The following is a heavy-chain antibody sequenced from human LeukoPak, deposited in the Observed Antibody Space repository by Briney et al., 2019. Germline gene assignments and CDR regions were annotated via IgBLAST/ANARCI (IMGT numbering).Heavy chain of an antibody. V-gene: IGHV3-74*01. CDR3: ARVSGLGMNEYYQH. J-gene: IGHJ1*01. D-gene: IGHD3-10*01. CDR2: INNEGTTI. Sequence: GGSLRLSCEASGLTFSNSWMHWVRQAPGKGLVLVSRINNEGTTISYADSVKGRFTISRDNAKNTLYLQMNSLRAEDTAVYYCARVSGLGMNEYYQHWGQGTLVTVAS. CDR1: GLTFSNSW.